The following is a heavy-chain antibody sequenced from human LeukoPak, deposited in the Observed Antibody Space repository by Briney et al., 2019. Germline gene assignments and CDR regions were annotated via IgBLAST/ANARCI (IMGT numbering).Heavy chain of an antibody. V-gene: IGHV3-23*01. J-gene: IGHJ3*02. CDR3: AREDPGYCSGGSCYGGAFDI. CDR2: ISGSGGST. D-gene: IGHD2-15*01. Sequence: GGXXXXSCAAXGFTXSSYAMSWVRQAPGKGLEGVSAISGSGGSTYYADSVKGRFTISRENYKKTLYLQMNSLRAEDTAVYYCAREDPGYCSGGSCYGGAFDIWGQGTMVTVSS. CDR1: GFTXSSYA.